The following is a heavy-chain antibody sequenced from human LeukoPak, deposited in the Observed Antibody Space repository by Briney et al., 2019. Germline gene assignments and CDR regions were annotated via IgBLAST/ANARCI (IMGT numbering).Heavy chain of an antibody. D-gene: IGHD6-13*01. V-gene: IGHV3-49*03. Sequence: GGSLRLSCTASGFTFGDYAMTWFRQAPGKGLEWVGFIRSKAYGGTTEYAASVKGRFTISRDDSKSIAYLQMNSLRAEDTAVYYCARENVAAGPPDAFDIWGQGTMVTVSS. CDR3: ARENVAAGPPDAFDI. CDR2: IRSKAYGGTT. J-gene: IGHJ3*02. CDR1: GFTFGDYA.